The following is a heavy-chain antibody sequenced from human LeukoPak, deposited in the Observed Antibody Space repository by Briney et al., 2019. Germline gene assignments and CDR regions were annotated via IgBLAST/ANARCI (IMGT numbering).Heavy chain of an antibody. V-gene: IGHV4-39*07. D-gene: IGHD2-2*01. J-gene: IGHJ4*02. Sequence: LSETLSLTCTVSGGSISSSSYYWGWIRQPPGKGLEWIGSIYYSGSTYYNPSLKSRVTISVDTSKNQFSLKLSSVTAADTAVYYCVPGLSSPHWGQGTLVTVSS. CDR2: IYYSGST. CDR3: VPGLSSPH. CDR1: GGSISSSSYY.